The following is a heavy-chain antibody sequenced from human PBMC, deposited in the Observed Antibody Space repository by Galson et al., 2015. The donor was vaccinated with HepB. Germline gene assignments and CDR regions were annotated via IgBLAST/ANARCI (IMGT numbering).Heavy chain of an antibody. CDR3: ARASRYDFSTNYYMDV. CDR2: IIPIFGTA. V-gene: IGHV1-69*13. D-gene: IGHD3-3*01. J-gene: IGHJ6*03. Sequence: SVTVSCKASGGTFSSYAISWVRQAPGQGLEWMGGIIPIFGTANYAQKFQGRVTITADESTSTAYMELSSLRSEDTAVYYCARASRYDFSTNYYMDVWGKGTTVTVSS. CDR1: GGTFSSYA.